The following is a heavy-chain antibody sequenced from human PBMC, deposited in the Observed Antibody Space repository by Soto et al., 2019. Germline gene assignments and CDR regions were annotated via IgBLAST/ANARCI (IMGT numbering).Heavy chain of an antibody. D-gene: IGHD2-8*02. J-gene: IGHJ5*02. CDR1: GYTFTSND. CDR3: ARGRPGGGVKRSWFDP. V-gene: IGHV1-8*01. CDR2: MNPKSGDA. Sequence: QVQLVQSGAEVKKPRASVKVSCKASGYTFTSNDIYWLRQAPGQGPEWMGWMNPKSGDARYAQKFQDRLIMTRDTSITTAYMELTSLTSEDTAVNYCARGRPGGGVKRSWFDPWGQGTLVTVSS.